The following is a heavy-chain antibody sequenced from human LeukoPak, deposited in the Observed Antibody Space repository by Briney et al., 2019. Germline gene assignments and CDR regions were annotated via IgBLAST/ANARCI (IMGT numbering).Heavy chain of an antibody. CDR1: GFTVSNSY. Sequence: PGGSLRLSCAASGFTVSNSYMGWVRQAPGKGLEWVSVIYSGGGTYYADSVKGRFTISRDNSKNTLYIQMNSLRAEDTAVYYCARAKWRFGIRFDYWGQGTLVSVSS. D-gene: IGHD3-10*01. CDR3: ARAKWRFGIRFDY. V-gene: IGHV3-53*01. J-gene: IGHJ4*02. CDR2: IYSGGGT.